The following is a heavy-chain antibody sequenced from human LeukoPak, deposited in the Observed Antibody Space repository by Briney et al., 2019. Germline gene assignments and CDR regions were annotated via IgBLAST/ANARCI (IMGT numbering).Heavy chain of an antibody. CDR2: MNPNSGNT. CDR1: GYTFTSYD. J-gene: IGHJ6*03. CDR3: ARAYYYDSSGPPEKAFYYSYYYYMDV. Sequence: GASVKVSCKASGYTFTSYDINWVRQATGQGLEWMGWMNPNSGNTGYAQKFQGRVTMTRNTSISTAYMELSSLRSEDTAVYYCARAYYYDSSGPPEKAFYYSYYYYMDVWGKGTRVTVSS. V-gene: IGHV1-8*01. D-gene: IGHD3-22*01.